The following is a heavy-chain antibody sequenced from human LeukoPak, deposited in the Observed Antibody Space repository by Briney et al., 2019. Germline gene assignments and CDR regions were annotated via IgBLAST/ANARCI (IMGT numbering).Heavy chain of an antibody. D-gene: IGHD6-19*01. J-gene: IGHJ4*02. CDR1: GGSISSSNW. V-gene: IGHV4-4*02. CDR2: IYHSGST. Sequence: PSETLSLTCAVSGGSISSSNWWSWVRQPPGQGLAWIGEIYHSGSTNYNPSLKSRVTISVDKSKNQFSLKLSSVTAADTAVYYCARGLLGIAVAGADYWGQGTLVTVSS. CDR3: ARGLLGIAVAGADY.